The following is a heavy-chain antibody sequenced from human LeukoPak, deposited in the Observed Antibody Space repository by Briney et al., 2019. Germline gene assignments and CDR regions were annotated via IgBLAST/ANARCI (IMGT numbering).Heavy chain of an antibody. CDR2: TSGSGGST. Sequence: GGSLRLSCAASGFTFSSYAMSWVRQAPGKGLEWVSATSGSGGSTYYADSVKGRFTISRDNSKNTLYLQMNSLRAEDTAVYYCAKVVPYYDFWSGYPFDYWGQGTLVTVSS. V-gene: IGHV3-23*01. CDR1: GFTFSSYA. J-gene: IGHJ4*02. D-gene: IGHD3-3*01. CDR3: AKVVPYYDFWSGYPFDY.